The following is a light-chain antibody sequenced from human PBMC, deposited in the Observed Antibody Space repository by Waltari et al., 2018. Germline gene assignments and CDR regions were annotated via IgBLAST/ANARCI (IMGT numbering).Light chain of an antibody. Sequence: QFVLTQSPSASGTPGQRVTISCSGSSSNIGLNSIYWYQQLPGARPKLLCSKNNQRSSGVPDRFSASKSGTSASLAISGLRSEDEADYFCAARDDSLNWVFGGGTKLTVL. CDR3: AARDDSLNWV. CDR1: SSNIGLNS. V-gene: IGLV1-47*01. CDR2: KNN. J-gene: IGLJ3*02.